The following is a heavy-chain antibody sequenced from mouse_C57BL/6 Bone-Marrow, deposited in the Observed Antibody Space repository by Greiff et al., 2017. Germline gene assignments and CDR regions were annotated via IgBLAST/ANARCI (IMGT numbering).Heavy chain of an antibody. CDR2: IYPRSGNT. CDR1: GYTFTSYG. J-gene: IGHJ4*01. V-gene: IGHV1-81*01. Sequence: VKLMESGAELARPGASVKLSCKASGYTFTSYGISWVKQRTGQGLEWIGEIYPRSGNTYYNEKFKGKATLTADKSSSTAYMELRSLTSEDSAVYFCARWAQARDYAMDYWGQGTSVTVSS. D-gene: IGHD3-2*02. CDR3: ARWAQARDYAMDY.